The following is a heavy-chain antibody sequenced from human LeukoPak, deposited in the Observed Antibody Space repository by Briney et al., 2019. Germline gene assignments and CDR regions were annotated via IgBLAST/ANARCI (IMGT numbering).Heavy chain of an antibody. D-gene: IGHD5-24*01. V-gene: IGHV1-46*01. CDR3: AAPTGYTRDGYNRHWYFDL. Sequence: ASVKVSCKASGYTFSDYHIHWVRQAPGQGLEWVGRIIPSGGSTSYAQKFQGRVTMARDMSTSTVYMELSSLRSEDTAVYYCAAPTGYTRDGYNRHWYFDLWGRGTLVTVSS. CDR2: IIPSGGST. CDR1: GYTFSDYH. J-gene: IGHJ2*01.